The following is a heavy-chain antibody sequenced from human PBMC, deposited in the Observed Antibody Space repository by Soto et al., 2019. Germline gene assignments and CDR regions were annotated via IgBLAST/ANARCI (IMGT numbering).Heavy chain of an antibody. D-gene: IGHD6-13*01. V-gene: IGHV1-3*01. J-gene: IGHJ5*02. Sequence: QVQLVQSGAEVKKPGASVKVSCKASGYTFTSYAMHWVRQAPGQGLEWMGWINAGNGNTKYSQKFQGRVTITRDTPESTAYMELSSLRSEDTAVYYCAREGISSWYGGFDPWGQGTLVTVSS. CDR1: GYTFTSYA. CDR3: AREGISSWYGGFDP. CDR2: INAGNGNT.